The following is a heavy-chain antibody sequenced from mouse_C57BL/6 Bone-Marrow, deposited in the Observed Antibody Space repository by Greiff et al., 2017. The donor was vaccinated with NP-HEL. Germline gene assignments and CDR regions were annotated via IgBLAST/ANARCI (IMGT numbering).Heavy chain of an antibody. D-gene: IGHD2-2*01. CDR1: GFTFSNYW. CDR2: IRLKSDNYAT. CDR3: TGRGLRRRDYYFDY. Sequence: EVKVEESGGGLVQPGGSMKLSCVASGFTFSNYWMNWVRQSPEKGLEWVAQIRLKSDNYATHYAESVKGRFTISRDDSKSSVYLQMNNLRAEDTGIYYCTGRGLRRRDYYFDYWGQGTTLTVSS. J-gene: IGHJ2*01. V-gene: IGHV6-3*01.